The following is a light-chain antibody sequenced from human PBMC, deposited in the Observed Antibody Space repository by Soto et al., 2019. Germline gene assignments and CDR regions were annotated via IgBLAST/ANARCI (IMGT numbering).Light chain of an antibody. CDR3: MQGTHWPQT. Sequence: DVVMTQSPLSLPVTLGQPASISCRSSQSLVYSDGDTFLSWFQQRPGQSPRRLIYEVSNRDSGVPDRFSGIGSGTDFTLKISRVEAEDVGVYYCMQGTHWPQTFGQGTKVEIK. CDR1: QSLVYSDGDTF. V-gene: IGKV2-30*01. CDR2: EVS. J-gene: IGKJ1*01.